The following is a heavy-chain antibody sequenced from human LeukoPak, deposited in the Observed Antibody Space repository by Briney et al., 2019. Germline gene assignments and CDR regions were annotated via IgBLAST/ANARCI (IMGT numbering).Heavy chain of an antibody. CDR3: ARAAWNSYMDV. J-gene: IGHJ6*03. V-gene: IGHV1-18*01. Sequence: ASVKVSCKASGYTFTTYGISWVRQAPGQGLEWMGWISAYHGNTNYPQKVQGRVTMTTDTSTSTAYMELRSLRSDDTAVYYCARAAWNSYMDVWGKGTTVTVSS. CDR2: ISAYHGNT. CDR1: GYTFTTYG.